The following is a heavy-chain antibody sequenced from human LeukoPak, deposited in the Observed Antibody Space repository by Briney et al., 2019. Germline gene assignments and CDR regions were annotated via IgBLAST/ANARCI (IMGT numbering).Heavy chain of an antibody. Sequence: ASVKVSCKASGYTFSNYNIHWLRQAPGQGLEWMGIVNPSGDSTNYAQDFQGRVTLTGDTSTSTVYMELSSLRSEDTAVYYCARVRDGYNDAYDIWGQGTMVTVSS. CDR3: ARVRDGYNDAYDI. V-gene: IGHV1-46*01. CDR1: GYTFSNYN. D-gene: IGHD5-24*01. J-gene: IGHJ3*02. CDR2: VNPSGDST.